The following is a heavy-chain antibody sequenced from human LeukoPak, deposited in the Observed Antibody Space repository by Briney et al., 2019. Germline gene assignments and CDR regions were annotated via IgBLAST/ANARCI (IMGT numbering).Heavy chain of an antibody. CDR2: INTDGTVT. J-gene: IGHJ4*02. CDR1: GFTFSKYW. D-gene: IGHD6-19*01. CDR3: ATKQWLAPPPDS. Sequence: GGSLRLSCAASGFTFSKYWMLWVRQAPGKSLESVSRINTDGTVTTYADSVKGRFTVSRDNADNTMFLQMNSVRDEDTAVYYCATKQWLAPPPDSWGQGTPVTVSS. V-gene: IGHV3-74*01.